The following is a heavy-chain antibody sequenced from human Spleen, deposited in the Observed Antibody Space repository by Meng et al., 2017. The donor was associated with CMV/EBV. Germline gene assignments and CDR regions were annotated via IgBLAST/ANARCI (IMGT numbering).Heavy chain of an antibody. V-gene: IGHV3-23*01. CDR1: LTFSSYA. D-gene: IGHD1-1*01. Sequence: LTFSSYAMSWVRQAPGKGLEWVSAISGSGGSTYYADSVKGRFTISRNNSKNTLYLQMNSLRAEDTAVYYCAKDGYDTTVERRPFDYWGQGTLVTVSS. J-gene: IGHJ4*02. CDR3: AKDGYDTTVERRPFDY. CDR2: ISGSGGST.